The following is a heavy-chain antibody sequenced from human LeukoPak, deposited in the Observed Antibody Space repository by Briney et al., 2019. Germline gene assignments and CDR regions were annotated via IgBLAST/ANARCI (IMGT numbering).Heavy chain of an antibody. Sequence: PGGSLRLSCAASGFTLSSYAMSWVRQAPGKGLEWVSAISGSGGSTYYADSVKGRFTISRDNSKNTLYLQMNSLRAEDTAVYYCAKDVKSSGWLGWFDPWGQGTLVTVSS. V-gene: IGHV3-23*01. CDR1: GFTLSSYA. J-gene: IGHJ5*02. CDR3: AKDVKSSGWLGWFDP. CDR2: ISGSGGST. D-gene: IGHD6-19*01.